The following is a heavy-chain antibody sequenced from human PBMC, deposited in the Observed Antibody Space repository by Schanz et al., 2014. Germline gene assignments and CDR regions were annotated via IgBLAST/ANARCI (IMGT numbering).Heavy chain of an antibody. V-gene: IGHV3-11*05. D-gene: IGHD6-19*01. CDR1: GFTFSDYY. J-gene: IGHJ6*02. CDR2: ISNSGTYT. CDR3: ASVIMLAGNRRDGRDV. Sequence: QVQLVESGGGLVKPGGSLRLSCAASGFTFSDYYMTWMRQAPGKGLEWISYISNSGTYTKYADSVKGRFVISRDNARSSRYLQMSSLRAGDTAVDYCASVIMLAGNRRDGRDVWGHGTTVIVSS.